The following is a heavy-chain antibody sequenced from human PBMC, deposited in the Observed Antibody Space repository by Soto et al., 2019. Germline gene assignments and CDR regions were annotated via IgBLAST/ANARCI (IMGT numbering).Heavy chain of an antibody. J-gene: IGHJ6*02. D-gene: IGHD2-8*01. CDR1: QYIFTDYH. V-gene: IGHV1-2*04. CDR3: ARGDSTDCSNGVCSFFYNHDMDV. CDR2: INPKSGGT. Sequence: SVKVSCKASQYIFTDYHIHWLRQAPGQGLEWLGRINPKSGGTSTSQKFQGWVTMPTDTSISTASMELTRLTSDDTAMYYCARGDSTDCSNGVCSFFYNHDMDVWGQGTTVTVSS.